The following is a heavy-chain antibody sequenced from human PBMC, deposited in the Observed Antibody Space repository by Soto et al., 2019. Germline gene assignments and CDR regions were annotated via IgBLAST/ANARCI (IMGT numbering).Heavy chain of an antibody. Sequence: PGGSLRLSCAASGFTFSSYGMHWVRQAPGKGLEWVAVISYDGSNKYYADSVKGRFTISRDNSKNTLYLQMNSLRAEDTAVYYCAKDHGLDYWGQGTLVTVS. J-gene: IGHJ4*02. CDR3: AKDHGLDY. V-gene: IGHV3-30*18. CDR2: ISYDGSNK. CDR1: GFTFSSYG. D-gene: IGHD5-12*01.